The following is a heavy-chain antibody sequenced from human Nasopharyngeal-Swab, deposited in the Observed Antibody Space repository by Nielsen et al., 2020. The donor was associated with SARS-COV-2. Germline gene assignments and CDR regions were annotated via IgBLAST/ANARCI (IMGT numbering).Heavy chain of an antibody. CDR1: GFAFSNYA. CDR3: VRASRAWS. Sequence: GESLKISCAASGFAFSNYAMSWVRQAPGKGLEWVSYIGGGGSPIYYADSVKGRFTISRDNAEKSLYLQMSSLRAEDTAVYYCVRASRAWSWGQGTLLTVSS. D-gene: IGHD2-8*02. J-gene: IGHJ5*02. CDR2: IGGGGSPI. V-gene: IGHV3-48*03.